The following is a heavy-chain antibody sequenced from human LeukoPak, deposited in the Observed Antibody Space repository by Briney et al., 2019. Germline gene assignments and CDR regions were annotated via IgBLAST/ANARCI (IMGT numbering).Heavy chain of an antibody. CDR3: ARDRVGSGWPRPFYFEF. D-gene: IGHD6-19*01. J-gene: IGHJ4*02. CDR1: GYTFTGYY. Sequence: VASVKVSCKPSGYTFTGYYLHWVRQAPGQALELMGWINLNTGATVYAQNFQGRVTMSRDTSISTAYMDLSRLRSDDTAVYYCARDRVGSGWPRPFYFEFWGQGTLVTVSS. CDR2: INLNTGAT. V-gene: IGHV1-2*02.